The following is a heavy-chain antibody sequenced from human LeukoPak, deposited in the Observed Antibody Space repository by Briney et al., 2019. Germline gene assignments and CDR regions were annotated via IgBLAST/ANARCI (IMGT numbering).Heavy chain of an antibody. CDR3: ARSQGSGTDAFDI. CDR1: GFTFSSYA. CDR2: ISYDGSNK. V-gene: IGHV3-30-3*01. D-gene: IGHD6-13*01. J-gene: IGHJ3*02. Sequence: GGSLRLSCAASGFTFSSYAMHWVRQAPGKGLEWVAVISYDGSNKYYADSVKGRFTISRDNSKNTLYLQMNSLRAEDTAVYYCARSQGSGTDAFDIWGQGTMVTVSS.